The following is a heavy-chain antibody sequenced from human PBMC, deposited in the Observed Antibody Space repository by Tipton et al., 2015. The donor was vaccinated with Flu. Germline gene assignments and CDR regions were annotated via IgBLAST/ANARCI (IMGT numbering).Heavy chain of an antibody. V-gene: IGHV3-48*03. CDR3: ARDLMITFGGVIVDRRGYGMDV. CDR2: ISSSGSTI. J-gene: IGHJ6*02. D-gene: IGHD3-16*02. Sequence: GSLRLSCAASGFTFSSYEMNWVRQAPGKGLEWVSYISSSGSTIYYADSVKGRFTISRDNAKNSLYLQMNSLRAEDTAVYYCARDLMITFGGVIVDRRGYGMDVWGQGTTVTVSS. CDR1: GFTFSSYE.